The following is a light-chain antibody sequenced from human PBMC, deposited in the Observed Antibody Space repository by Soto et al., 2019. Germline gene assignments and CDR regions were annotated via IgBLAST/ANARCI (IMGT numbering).Light chain of an antibody. CDR3: QQYSTSPLT. Sequence: IVLTQSPGTLSLSPGEIVTLSCRASQSFSTSYLAWYQQKPGQAPRLLIFAASSRASGIPDRFSGSGSGTDFTLTIDRLEPEDFAVYYCQQYSTSPLTFGGGTKVDIK. J-gene: IGKJ4*01. CDR2: AAS. V-gene: IGKV3-20*01. CDR1: QSFSTSY.